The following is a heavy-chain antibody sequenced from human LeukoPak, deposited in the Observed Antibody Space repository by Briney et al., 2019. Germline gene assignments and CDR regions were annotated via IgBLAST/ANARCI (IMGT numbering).Heavy chain of an antibody. Sequence: SQTLSLTCAISGDSVSSNSAAWNWIRQSPSRGLEWLGRTYYRSKWYNDYAVSVKGRIAINPDTSKNQFSLQLNSVTPEDTAVYHCARAKGRSPLFDYWGQGTLVTVSS. J-gene: IGHJ4*02. CDR2: TYYRSKWYN. CDR1: GDSVSSNSAA. D-gene: IGHD6-13*01. CDR3: ARAKGRSPLFDY. V-gene: IGHV6-1*01.